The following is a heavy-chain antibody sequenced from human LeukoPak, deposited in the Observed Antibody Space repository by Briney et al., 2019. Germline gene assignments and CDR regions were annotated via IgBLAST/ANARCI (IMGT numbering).Heavy chain of an antibody. CDR1: GITFSNAW. Sequence: GGSLRLSCVASGITFSNAWMSWVRQAPGKGLEWVGRIKSKTDGGTTDYAAPVEGRFTISRDDSKNTLYLQMISLKTEDTAVYYCSNYYDSSGDSTLTDYWGQGTLVTVSS. V-gene: IGHV3-15*01. CDR3: SNYYDSSGDSTLTDY. CDR2: IKSKTDGGTT. J-gene: IGHJ4*02. D-gene: IGHD3-22*01.